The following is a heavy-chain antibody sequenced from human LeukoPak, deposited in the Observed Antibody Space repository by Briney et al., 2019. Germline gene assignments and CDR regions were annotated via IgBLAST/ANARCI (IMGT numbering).Heavy chain of an antibody. CDR3: AKDRAIFGVVITYFDY. D-gene: IGHD3-3*01. V-gene: IGHV3-30*18. CDR1: GFTFRNHG. Sequence: PGGSLRLSCAASGFTFRNHGMHWVRQAPGKGLEWVAVISYDGSNKYYADSVKGRFTISRDNSKNTLYLQMNSLRAEDTAVYYCAKDRAIFGVVITYFDYWGQGTLVTVSS. CDR2: ISYDGSNK. J-gene: IGHJ4*02.